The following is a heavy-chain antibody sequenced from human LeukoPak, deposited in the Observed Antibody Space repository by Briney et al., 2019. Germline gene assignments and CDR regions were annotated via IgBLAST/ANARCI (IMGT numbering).Heavy chain of an antibody. J-gene: IGHJ6*02. CDR3: VSLDGVYYYHMDV. CDR1: GFPFSSYW. CDR2: IKQDGSKK. D-gene: IGHD3/OR15-3a*01. V-gene: IGHV3-7*01. Sequence: GGSLRLSCVASGFPFSSYWMTWVRQAPGKGLEWVANIKQDGSKKSYVDSVKGRFTISRDNAKNTLYLQMNSLRAEDSAVYYCVSLDGVYYYHMDVWGQGTTVIVSS.